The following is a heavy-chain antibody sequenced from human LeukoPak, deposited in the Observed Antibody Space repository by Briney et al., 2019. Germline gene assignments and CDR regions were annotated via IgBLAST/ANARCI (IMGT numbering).Heavy chain of an antibody. Sequence: PSETLSLTCAVYGGSFSGYYWSWIRQPPGKGLEWIGRIYTSGSTNYNPSLKSRVTMSVDTSKNQFSLKLSPVTAADTAVYYCARDLTPIPVNSWFDPWGQGTLVTVSS. CDR3: ARDLTPIPVNSWFDP. CDR2: IYTSGST. V-gene: IGHV4-59*10. CDR1: GGSFSGYY. J-gene: IGHJ5*02. D-gene: IGHD1-14*01.